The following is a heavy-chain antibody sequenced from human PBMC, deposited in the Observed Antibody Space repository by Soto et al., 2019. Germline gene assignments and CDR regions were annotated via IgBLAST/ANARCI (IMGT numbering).Heavy chain of an antibody. J-gene: IGHJ4*02. V-gene: IGHV3-15*01. Sequence: VGSLRLSCAASGFTFSNAWMSWVRQAPGKGLEWVGRIKSKTDGGTTDYAAPVKGRFTISRDDSKNTLYLQMNSLKTEDTAVYYCTTAGSSYYDSSGYYYVDYWGQGTLVTVSS. CDR2: IKSKTDGGTT. CDR3: TTAGSSYYDSSGYYYVDY. CDR1: GFTFSNAW. D-gene: IGHD3-22*01.